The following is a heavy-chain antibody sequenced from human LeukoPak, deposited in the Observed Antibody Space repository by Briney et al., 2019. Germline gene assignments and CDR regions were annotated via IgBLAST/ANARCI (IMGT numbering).Heavy chain of an antibody. CDR3: ARGGRAGSYYRHNYYYYYYMDV. D-gene: IGHD3-10*01. Sequence: ASVKVSCKTSGYTFTNYDIYWVRQATGQGLEWMGWMNPNSGNTGYAQKFQGRVTMTRNTSISTAYMELSSLRSEDTAVYYCARGGRAGSYYRHNYYYYYYMDVWGKGTTVTISS. J-gene: IGHJ6*03. CDR2: MNPNSGNT. V-gene: IGHV1-8*02. CDR1: GYTFTNYD.